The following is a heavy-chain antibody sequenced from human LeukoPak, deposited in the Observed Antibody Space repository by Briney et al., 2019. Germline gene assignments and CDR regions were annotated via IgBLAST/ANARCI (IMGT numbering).Heavy chain of an antibody. CDR3: AEPCDFWSGYLHYFDN. CDR1: GFTFSSYA. CDR2: ISGSGGST. Sequence: PAGSLSLSCAASGFTFSSYAMSWVRQAPGQGLEWVSAISGSGGSTYYADSVKGRFTISRDNSKNALYLQMNSLRAEDTAVYYCAEPCDFWSGYLHYFDNWGQGTLVTVSS. D-gene: IGHD3-3*01. V-gene: IGHV3-23*01. J-gene: IGHJ4*02.